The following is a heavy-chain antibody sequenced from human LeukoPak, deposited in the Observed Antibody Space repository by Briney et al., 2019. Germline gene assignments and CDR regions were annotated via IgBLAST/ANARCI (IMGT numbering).Heavy chain of an antibody. D-gene: IGHD3-16*01. J-gene: IGHJ4*02. Sequence: GGSLRLSCAASGSTFSSYWMHWVRQAPGKGLVWVSRINSDGSSTSYADSVKGRFTISRDNAKNTLYLQMNSLRAEDTAVYYCARDLAYDYVWGSYPLDYWGQGTLVTVSS. CDR3: ARDLAYDYVWGSYPLDY. CDR1: GSTFSSYW. CDR2: INSDGSST. V-gene: IGHV3-74*01.